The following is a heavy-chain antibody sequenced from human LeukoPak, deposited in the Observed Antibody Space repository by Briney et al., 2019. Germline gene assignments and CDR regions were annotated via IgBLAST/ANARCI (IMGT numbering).Heavy chain of an antibody. CDR2: MYYTGST. CDR3: VRVSVVYGMDV. V-gene: IGHV4-59*01. Sequence: SETLSLTCSVSGGSISGDYWAWIRQPPGKGLDWIGYMYYTGSTNYNPSLKSRVTISLATSKKQFSLKLSSVTAADTAVYYCVRVSVVYGMDVWGRGTTVTVSS. J-gene: IGHJ6*02. CDR1: GGSISGDY.